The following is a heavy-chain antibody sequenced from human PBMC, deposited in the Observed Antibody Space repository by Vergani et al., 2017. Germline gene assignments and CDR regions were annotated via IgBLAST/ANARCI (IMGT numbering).Heavy chain of an antibody. Sequence: QVQLVQSGAEVKKPGASVKVSCKASGYPFTSYYMHWVRQAPGQGLEWMGIITPSGGSTSYAQKFQGRVTMTRATSTSTVYMEVSSLMSETTVVYYCAGDRSGRRGGATTGAFDVWGQGTMVTVSS. J-gene: IGHJ3*01. D-gene: IGHD1-26*01. V-gene: IGHV1-46*01. CDR3: AGDRSGRRGGATTGAFDV. CDR1: GYPFTSYY. CDR2: ITPSGGST.